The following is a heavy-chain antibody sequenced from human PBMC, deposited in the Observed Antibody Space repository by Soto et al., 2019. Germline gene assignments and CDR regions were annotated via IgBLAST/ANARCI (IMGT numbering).Heavy chain of an antibody. CDR2: IYYSGST. J-gene: IGHJ6*02. V-gene: IGHV4-30-4*01. CDR3: DRGGYNDTFYYYYYGMDV. CDR1: GGSISSGDYY. Sequence: SETLSLTCPVSGGSISSGDYYWCWIRQPPGKGLEWIGYIYYSGSTYYKPSLKSRVTISVDTSKNQFSLKLRPGTAADTAVYDCDRGGYNDTFYYYYYGMDVWGQGTTVTVSS. D-gene: IGHD6-25*01.